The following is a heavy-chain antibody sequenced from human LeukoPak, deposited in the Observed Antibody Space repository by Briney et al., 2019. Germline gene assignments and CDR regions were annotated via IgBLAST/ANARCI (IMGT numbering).Heavy chain of an antibody. CDR2: VNLQGST. J-gene: IGHJ4*02. CDR3: AREGGPYRPLDY. CDR1: GGPISNTNW. Sequence: SDTPSLTCGVSGGPISNTNWWTRVRQPPGNGLGWIGEVNLQGSTNYNPSLKSRVAISVDKSENHISLKLTSVTAADTAVYYCAREGGPYRPLDYSGQGTLVTVAS. V-gene: IGHV4-4*02.